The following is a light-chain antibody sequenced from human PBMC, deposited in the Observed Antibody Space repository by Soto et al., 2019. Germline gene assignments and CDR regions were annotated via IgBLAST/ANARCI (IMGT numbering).Light chain of an antibody. J-gene: IGLJ2*01. Sequence: QSVLTQAPSASGTPGQRVTISCSGGNSNIGSNFVYWYQQFPGTAPRLLSYKNNQRPSGVPDRFSGSKSGTSASLAISGLRSVDEADYSCAAWDDSLSGVVFGGGTQLTVL. CDR1: NSNIGSNF. CDR2: KNN. CDR3: AAWDDSLSGVV. V-gene: IGLV1-47*01.